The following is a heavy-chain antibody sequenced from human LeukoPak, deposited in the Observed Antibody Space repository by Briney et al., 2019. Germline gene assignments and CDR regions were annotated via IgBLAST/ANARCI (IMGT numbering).Heavy chain of an antibody. CDR1: GYTFTSYG. CDR2: ISAYNGNT. Sequence: GASVKVSCKASGYTFTSYGISRVRQAPGQGLEWMGWISAYNGNTNYAQKLQGRVTMTTDTSTSTAYMELRSLRSDDTAVYYCARTLGPLWFGELDYWGQGTLVTVSS. D-gene: IGHD3-10*01. J-gene: IGHJ4*02. V-gene: IGHV1-18*01. CDR3: ARTLGPLWFGELDY.